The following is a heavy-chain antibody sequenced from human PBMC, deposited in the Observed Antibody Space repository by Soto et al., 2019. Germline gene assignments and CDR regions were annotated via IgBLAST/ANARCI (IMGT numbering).Heavy chain of an antibody. CDR1: GFTLSSYS. D-gene: IGHD1-1*01. Sequence: PGGSLRLSCAASGFTLSSYSMNWVHQAPGKGLEWVSSISSTSTYIYYTDSVKGRFTISRDNSKNTLYLQMNSLRAEDTAVYYCAKEELERQGSGFDYWGQGTLVTVSS. J-gene: IGHJ4*02. V-gene: IGHV3-21*04. CDR2: ISSTSTYI. CDR3: AKEELERQGSGFDY.